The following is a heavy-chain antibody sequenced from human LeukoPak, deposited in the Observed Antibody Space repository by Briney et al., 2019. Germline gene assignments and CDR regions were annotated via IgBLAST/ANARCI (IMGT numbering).Heavy chain of an antibody. V-gene: IGHV3-30-3*01. CDR2: ISFDGSNK. Sequence: GGSLRLSCAASGFIFSNFAMHWVRQAPGKGLEWVALISFDGSNKYYADSVKGRSTISRDNAKNTLYLQMNSLTAEDTAVYYCARGLPNYYGMDVWGQGTTVTVSS. CDR3: ARGLPNYYGMDV. CDR1: GFIFSNFA. J-gene: IGHJ6*02.